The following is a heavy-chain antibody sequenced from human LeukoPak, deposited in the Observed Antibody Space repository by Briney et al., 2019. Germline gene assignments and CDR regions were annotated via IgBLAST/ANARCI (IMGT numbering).Heavy chain of an antibody. CDR2: ISYDGSNK. J-gene: IGHJ4*02. V-gene: IGHV3-33*05. D-gene: IGHD6-19*01. CDR1: GFTFSSYG. CDR3: ARDHSYNSGLDY. Sequence: PGGSLRLSCAASGFTFSSYGMHWVRQAPGKGLEWVAVISYDGSNKYYADSVKGRFTISRDNAKNSLYLQMNSLRDEDTAVHYCARDHSYNSGLDYWGQGTLVTVSS.